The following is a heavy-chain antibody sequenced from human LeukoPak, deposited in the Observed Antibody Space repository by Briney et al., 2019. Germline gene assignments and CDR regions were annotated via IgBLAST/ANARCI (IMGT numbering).Heavy chain of an antibody. CDR1: GGSISITNYY. D-gene: IGHD7-27*01. CDR3: ARHSAGDGIDY. Sequence: SETLSLTRTVSGGSISITNYYWAWIRQPPGKGLEYIGSIYYSGSTSYNPSLKSRVTISVDTSKNQFSLKVNSMTATDTAVFYCARHSAGDGIDYWGQGTLVTVSS. V-gene: IGHV4-39*01. CDR2: IYYSGST. J-gene: IGHJ4*02.